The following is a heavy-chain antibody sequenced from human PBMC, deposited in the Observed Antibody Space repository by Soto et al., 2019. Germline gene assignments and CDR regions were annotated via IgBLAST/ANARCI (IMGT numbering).Heavy chain of an antibody. CDR3: ARDLRRAGDSDGSYPDTFDI. CDR2: ISYSGST. J-gene: IGHJ3*02. D-gene: IGHD3-22*01. CDR1: GGSISSGSYY. Sequence: TLSLTCSFSGGSISSGSYYWTWIRQHPGKGLGWIGYISYSGSTYYNPSLKSRVTFSLDTSTSQFSLKLRSVTAADTAVYYCARDLRRAGDSDGSYPDTFDIWGQGTMVTVSS. V-gene: IGHV4-31*03.